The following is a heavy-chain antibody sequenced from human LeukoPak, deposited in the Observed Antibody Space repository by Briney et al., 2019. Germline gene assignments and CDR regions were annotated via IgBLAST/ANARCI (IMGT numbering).Heavy chain of an antibody. CDR2: ISYDGSNK. CDR3: ARGSGGRTIWVVVPAAQSSNYYYYGMDV. Sequence: GGSLRLSCAASGFTFSSYPMHWVRQAPGKGLERVAVISYDGSNKYYADCVKGRFTISRDNSKNTLYLQMNSLRAEDTAVYYCARGSGGRTIWVVVPAAQSSNYYYYGMDVWGQGTTVTVSS. V-gene: IGHV3-30-3*01. J-gene: IGHJ6*02. D-gene: IGHD2-2*01. CDR1: GFTFSSYP.